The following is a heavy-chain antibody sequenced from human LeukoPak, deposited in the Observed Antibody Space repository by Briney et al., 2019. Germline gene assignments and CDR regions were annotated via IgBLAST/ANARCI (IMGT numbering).Heavy chain of an antibody. J-gene: IGHJ4*02. CDR1: GFTVSSNY. D-gene: IGHD2-15*01. V-gene: IGHV3-53*01. CDR2: IHSGGSI. CDR3: AGERRYCSGDNCYSGHDY. Sequence: TGGSLRLSCAVSGFTVSSNYMSWVRQAPGKGLEWVSLIHSGGSIDYADSLKDRFTISRDNSKNTVNLQINSLRPEDTAVYYCAGERRYCSGDNCYSGHDYWGQGTLVIVSS.